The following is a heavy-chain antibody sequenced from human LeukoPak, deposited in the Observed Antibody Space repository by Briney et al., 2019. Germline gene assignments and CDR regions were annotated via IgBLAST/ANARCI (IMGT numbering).Heavy chain of an antibody. J-gene: IGHJ4*02. Sequence: SETLSLTCAVSGVSISSGGYSWSWIRQPPGKGLEWIGYIYHSGSTYYNPSLKSRVTISVDRSKNQFSLKLSSVTAADTAVYYCARQSLGYCSGGSCYSGPYYFDYWGQGTLVTVSS. D-gene: IGHD2-15*01. V-gene: IGHV4-30-2*01. CDR1: GVSISSGGYS. CDR2: IYHSGST. CDR3: ARQSLGYCSGGSCYSGPYYFDY.